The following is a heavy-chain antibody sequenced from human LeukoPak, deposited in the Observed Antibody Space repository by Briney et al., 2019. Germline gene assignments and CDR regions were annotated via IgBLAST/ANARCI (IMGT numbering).Heavy chain of an antibody. CDR2: ITSGGAT. J-gene: IGHJ4*02. Sequence: KAGGSLRLSCAASGFTFSNYWMSWVRQAPGKGLEWVGRITSGGATDYAAPVKGRFIISRDNSKGTFYLQMNSLKTDDTAMYYCTWMATVRTVDFWGQGTLVIVSS. D-gene: IGHD4-17*01. CDR3: TWMATVRTVDF. V-gene: IGHV3-15*01. CDR1: GFTFSNYW.